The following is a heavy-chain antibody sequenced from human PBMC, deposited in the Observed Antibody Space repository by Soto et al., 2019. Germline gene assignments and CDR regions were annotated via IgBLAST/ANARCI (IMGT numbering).Heavy chain of an antibody. V-gene: IGHV1-69*01. CDR1: GDTFSNNV. D-gene: IGHD1-26*01. Sequence: QVQLVQSGAEVKKPGSSVKVSCKASGDTFSNNVFSWVRQAPGQGLEWMGGIIVIFGTANYAQKFRGRVTITADESTGTAYMDGSSLSSADTAVYYCASNTGRYHGMGVWGQGTTVTVSS. J-gene: IGHJ6*02. CDR3: ASNTGRYHGMGV. CDR2: IIVIFGTA.